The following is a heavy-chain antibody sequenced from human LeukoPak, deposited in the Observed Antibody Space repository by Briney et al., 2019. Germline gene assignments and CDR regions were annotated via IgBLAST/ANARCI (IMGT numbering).Heavy chain of an antibody. CDR2: IYSGGTT. CDR3: ARSTVVTPFDP. Sequence: PGGALGLSCAASGFTVSSNYMSWVRQAPGKGLEWVSVIYSGGTTYYADSVKGRFTISRDNSKNTVYLQMNSLRAEDTAVYYCARSTVVTPFDPWGQGTLVTVSS. J-gene: IGHJ5*02. CDR1: GFTVSSNY. V-gene: IGHV3-53*01. D-gene: IGHD4-23*01.